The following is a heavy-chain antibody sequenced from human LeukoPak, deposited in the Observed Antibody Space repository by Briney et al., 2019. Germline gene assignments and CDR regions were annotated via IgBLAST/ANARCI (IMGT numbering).Heavy chain of an antibody. D-gene: IGHD2/OR15-2a*01. CDR3: ARDRIHAFDY. CDR2: ISYDGSNK. J-gene: IGHJ4*02. CDR1: GFTFSSYA. Sequence: PGGSLRLSCAASGFTFSSYAMHWVRRAPGKGLEWVAVISYDGSNKYYADSVKGRFTISRDNSKNTLYLQMNSLRAEDTAVYYCARDRIHAFDYWGQGILVTVSS. V-gene: IGHV3-30-3*01.